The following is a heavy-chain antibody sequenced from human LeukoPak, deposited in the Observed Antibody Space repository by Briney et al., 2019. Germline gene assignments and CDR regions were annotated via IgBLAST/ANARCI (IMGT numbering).Heavy chain of an antibody. J-gene: IGHJ5*02. D-gene: IGHD3-22*01. V-gene: IGHV4-59*02. CDR2: MYFSGNT. CDR1: GGSVTSYY. Sequence: SETLSLTCTVSGGSVTSYYWSWIRQSPGKGLEWIGYMYFSGNTNYNPSLKSRVTISVDTSKNQFSLMLNSVTATDTAVYYCAGRYYYDSSGYYGTWGQGTLVTVSS. CDR3: AGRYYYDSSGYYGT.